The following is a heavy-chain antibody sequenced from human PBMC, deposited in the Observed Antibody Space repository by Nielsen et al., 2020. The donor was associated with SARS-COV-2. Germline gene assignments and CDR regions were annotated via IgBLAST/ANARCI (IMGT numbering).Heavy chain of an antibody. CDR1: GFTFSEHY. CDR3: ARAKGYRGNSYFDY. Sequence: GESLKISCTASGFTFSEHYMDWVRQAPGKGLEWVGRTKDRANGYSTESAASVKGRFTISRDDSQNSLYLQMNSLQTEDTAVYYCARAKGYRGNSYFDYWGQGTLVTVSS. V-gene: IGHV3-72*01. CDR2: TKDRANGYST. J-gene: IGHJ4*02. D-gene: IGHD4-23*01.